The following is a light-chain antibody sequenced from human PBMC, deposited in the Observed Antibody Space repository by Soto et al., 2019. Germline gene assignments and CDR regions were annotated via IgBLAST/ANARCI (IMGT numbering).Light chain of an antibody. V-gene: IGLV2-23*02. CDR3: CSFASTGTFV. CDR1: TGDVGSYNL. Sequence: QSVLTQPASVSGSPGQSITISCTGTTGDVGSYNLVSWYQQYPGEAPKLMIYEVNKRPSGVSNHFSGSKSGNTASLTISGLQAADEADYHCCSFASTGTFVFGTGTKVTVL. CDR2: EVN. J-gene: IGLJ1*01.